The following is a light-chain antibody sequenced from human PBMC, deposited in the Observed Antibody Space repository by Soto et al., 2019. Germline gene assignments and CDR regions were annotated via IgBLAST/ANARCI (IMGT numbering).Light chain of an antibody. Sequence: DIQMTQSPSTLSASVGDRVTITCRASQSISSWLAWYQQKPGKAPKLLIYKASSLESGVPSRFSGSGSGTEFSLTISCLQPDDFATYYCQQYNSYPRWTFGQGTKVEIK. CDR3: QQYNSYPRWT. CDR1: QSISSW. CDR2: KAS. V-gene: IGKV1-5*03. J-gene: IGKJ1*01.